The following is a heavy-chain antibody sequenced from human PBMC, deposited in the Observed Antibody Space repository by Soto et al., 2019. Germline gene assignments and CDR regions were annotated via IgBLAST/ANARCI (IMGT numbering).Heavy chain of an antibody. Sequence: GGSLRLSCAASGFTFGTYAMSWVRQAPGKGLEWVSGISDSGAGTYYADSVKGRFTISRGNSKDTLYLQMNSLRAEDMAVYYCAKEEAGIGVPLFNYWGQGALVTVSS. J-gene: IGHJ4*02. CDR2: ISDSGAGT. D-gene: IGHD2-21*01. CDR1: GFTFGTYA. CDR3: AKEEAGIGVPLFNY. V-gene: IGHV3-23*01.